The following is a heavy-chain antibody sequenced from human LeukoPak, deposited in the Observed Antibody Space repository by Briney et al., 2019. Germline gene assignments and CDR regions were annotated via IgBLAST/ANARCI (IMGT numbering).Heavy chain of an antibody. J-gene: IGHJ4*02. CDR2: IYYSGST. V-gene: IGHV4-39*01. CDR3: ARTTCSSGWEVDY. D-gene: IGHD6-19*01. CDR1: GGSISSSSYY. Sequence: SETLSLTCTVSGGSISSSSYYWGWIRQPPGKGLEWIGSIYYSGSTYYNPSLKSRVTISVDTSKNQFSLKLSSVTAADTAVYYCARTTCSSGWEVDYWGQGTLVTVSS.